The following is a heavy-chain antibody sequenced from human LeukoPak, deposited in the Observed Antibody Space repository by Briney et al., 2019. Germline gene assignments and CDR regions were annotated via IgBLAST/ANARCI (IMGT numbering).Heavy chain of an antibody. V-gene: IGHV1-58*02. CDR3: AADLAVRGDYFDY. CDR2: IVVGSGHT. Sequence: TSVKVSCKASGFTFTSSAMQWVRQARGQRLEWIGWIVVGSGHTNYARKFQERVTITRDMSTGTAYMELSSPRSEDTAVYYCAADLAVRGDYFDYWGQGTLVTVSS. D-gene: IGHD6-6*01. CDR1: GFTFTSSA. J-gene: IGHJ4*02.